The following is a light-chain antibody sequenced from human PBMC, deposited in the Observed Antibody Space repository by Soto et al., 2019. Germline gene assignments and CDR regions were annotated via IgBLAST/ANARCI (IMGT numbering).Light chain of an antibody. Sequence: QSVLTQPPSVSGAPGQRVTISCTGSSSNIGAGNDVNWYQQLPGTAPKVLIYGNNKRPSGVPDRFSGSKSGTSASLAITGLQSEDEAEYVCQSYDSSLSGSGVFGGGTKLAVL. J-gene: IGLJ3*02. CDR2: GNN. V-gene: IGLV1-40*01. CDR3: QSYDSSLSGSGV. CDR1: SSNIGAGND.